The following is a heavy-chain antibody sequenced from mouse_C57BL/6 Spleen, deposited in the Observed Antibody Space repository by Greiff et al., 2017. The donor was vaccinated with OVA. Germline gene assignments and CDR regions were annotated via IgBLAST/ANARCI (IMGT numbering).Heavy chain of an antibody. CDR3: VRHVFAY. CDR1: GFRFNTYA. CDR2: IRSKSNNYAT. J-gene: IGHJ3*01. Sequence: GGGLVQPKGSLKLSCAASGFRFNTYAMNWVRQAPGKGLEWVARIRSKSNNYATYYADSVKDRFTISRDDSESMLYLQMNNLKTEDTAMYYCVRHVFAYWGQGTLVTVSA. V-gene: IGHV10-1*01.